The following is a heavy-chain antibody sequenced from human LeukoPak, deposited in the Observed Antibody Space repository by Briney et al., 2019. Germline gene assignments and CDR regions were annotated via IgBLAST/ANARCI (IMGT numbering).Heavy chain of an antibody. CDR2: IWYGGSNK. V-gene: IGHV3-30*02. Sequence: GGSLRLSCAASGFTFSSYGMHWVRQAPGKGLEWVAVIWYGGSNKYYADSVKGRFTISRDNSKNTLYLQMNSLRAEDTAVYYCAKGTRNSNPGYYYYYMDVWGKGTTVTVSS. CDR1: GFTFSSYG. CDR3: AKGTRNSNPGYYYYYMDV. J-gene: IGHJ6*03. D-gene: IGHD4-11*01.